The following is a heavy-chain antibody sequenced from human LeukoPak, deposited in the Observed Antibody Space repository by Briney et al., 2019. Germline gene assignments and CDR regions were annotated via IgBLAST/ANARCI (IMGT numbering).Heavy chain of an antibody. CDR1: GGSISSYY. Sequence: PSETLSLTCTVSGGSISSYYWSWIRQPPGKGLEWIGYIYYSGSTNYNPSPKSRVTISVDTSKNQFSLKLSSVTAADTAVYYCARINSGSYYAYYYYYMDVWGKGTTVTVSS. D-gene: IGHD1-26*01. J-gene: IGHJ6*03. CDR2: IYYSGST. V-gene: IGHV4-59*01. CDR3: ARINSGSYYAYYYYYMDV.